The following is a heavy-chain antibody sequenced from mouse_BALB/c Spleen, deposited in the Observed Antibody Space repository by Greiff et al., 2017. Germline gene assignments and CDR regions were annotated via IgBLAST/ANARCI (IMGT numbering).Heavy chain of an antibody. V-gene: IGHV1-12*01. D-gene: IGHD4-1*01. J-gene: IGHJ2*01. CDR3: ARSNWDVPFDY. Sequence: LQQSGAELVKPGASVKMSCKASGYTFTSYNMHWVKQTPGQGLEWIGAIYPGNGDTSYNQKFKGKATLTADKSSSTAYMQLSSLTSEDSAVYYCARSNWDVPFDYWGQGTTLTVAS. CDR1: GYTFTSYN. CDR2: IYPGNGDT.